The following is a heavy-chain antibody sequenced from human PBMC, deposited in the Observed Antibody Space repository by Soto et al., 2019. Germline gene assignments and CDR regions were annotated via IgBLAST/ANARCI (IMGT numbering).Heavy chain of an antibody. J-gene: IGHJ4*02. CDR3: XXXXLVYDIVS. CDR1: GYTFTSYA. D-gene: IGHD3-9*01. V-gene: IGHV1-3*01. CDR2: INAGNGNT. Sequence: QVQLVQSGAEVKKPGASVKVSCKASGYTFTSYAMHWVRQAPGQRLEWMGWINAGNGNTKYSQKFQGRVTITRDTXXXXXXXXXXXXXXXXXXXXXXXXXXLVYDIVSWGQGTLVTVSS.